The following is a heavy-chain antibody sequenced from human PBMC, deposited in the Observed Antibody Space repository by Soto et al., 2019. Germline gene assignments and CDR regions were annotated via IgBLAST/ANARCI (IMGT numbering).Heavy chain of an antibody. CDR1: GGSFSGYY. Sequence: QVQLQQWGAGLLKPSETLSLTCAVYGGSFSGYYWSWIRQPPGKGLEWIGEINHSGSTSYNPSLKSRVTISVDTSKNQFSLKLSSVTAADTAVYYCARGRKGSSGRNFDYWGQGTLVTVSS. J-gene: IGHJ4*02. CDR2: INHSGST. D-gene: IGHD6-19*01. CDR3: ARGRKGSSGRNFDY. V-gene: IGHV4-34*01.